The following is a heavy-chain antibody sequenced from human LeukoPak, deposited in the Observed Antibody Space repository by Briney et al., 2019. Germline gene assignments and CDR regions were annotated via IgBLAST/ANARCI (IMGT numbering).Heavy chain of an antibody. CDR3: ARIIVGANA. CDR1: GYTFTSYD. J-gene: IGHJ4*02. D-gene: IGHD1-26*01. V-gene: IGHV1-69*13. CDR2: IIPIFGTA. Sequence: SVKVSCKASGYTFTSYDINWVRQAPGQGLEWMGGIIPIFGTANYAQKFQGRVTITADESTSTAYMELSSLRSEDTAVYYCARIIVGANAWGQGTLVTVSS.